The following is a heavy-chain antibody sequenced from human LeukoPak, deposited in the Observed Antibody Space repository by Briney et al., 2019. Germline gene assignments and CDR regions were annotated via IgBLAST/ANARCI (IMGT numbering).Heavy chain of an antibody. CDR2: ISYSGST. J-gene: IGHJ6*02. CDR1: GGSISSYY. V-gene: IGHV4-59*01. D-gene: IGHD1-26*01. CDR3: ARWDTPQVGYGMDV. Sequence: PSETLSLTCTVSGGSISSYYWSWIRQPPGKGLEWIGYISYSGSTNFNPSLKSRVTISVDTSKHQFSLKLSSVTAADTAVYYCARWDTPQVGYGMDVWGQGTTVTVSS.